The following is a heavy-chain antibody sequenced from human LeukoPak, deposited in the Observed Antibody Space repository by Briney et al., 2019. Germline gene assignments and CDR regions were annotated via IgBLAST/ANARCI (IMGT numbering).Heavy chain of an antibody. CDR2: IRSKANSYAT. V-gene: IGHV3-73*01. J-gene: IGHJ4*02. Sequence: GGSLRLSCAASGFTFNSYATNWVRQAPGKGLEWVGRIRSKANSYATAYAASVKGRFTISRDDSKNTAYLQMNSLKTEDTAVYYCTSPDYWGQGTLVTVSS. CDR1: GFTFNSYA. CDR3: TSPDY.